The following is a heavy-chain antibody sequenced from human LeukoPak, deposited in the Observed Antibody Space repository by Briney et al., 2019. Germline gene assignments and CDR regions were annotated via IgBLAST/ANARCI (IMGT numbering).Heavy chain of an antibody. D-gene: IGHD3-10*01. V-gene: IGHV4-59*01. CDR3: ARHGSGSFLEY. CDR1: GGSISSYY. CDR2: IHYSGST. Sequence: SETLSLTCTVSGGSISSYYWSWIRQLPGKGLEWIGYIHYSGSTNSNPSLKSRVTISVDTSNNHFSLKLSSVTAADTAVYYCARHGSGSFLEYWGQGTLVTVSS. J-gene: IGHJ4*02.